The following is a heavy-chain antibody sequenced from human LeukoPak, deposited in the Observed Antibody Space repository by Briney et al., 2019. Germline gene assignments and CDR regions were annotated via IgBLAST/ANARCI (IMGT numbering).Heavy chain of an antibody. CDR3: ARSRRITMVRGVIIGWFDP. D-gene: IGHD3-10*01. Sequence: ASVKVSCKASGYTFTSYAMHWVRQAPGQRLEWMGWINAGNGNTKYSQKFQGRVTITRDTSASTAYMELSSLRSEDTAVYYCARSRRITMVRGVIIGWFDPWGQGTLVTVSS. CDR2: INAGNGNT. V-gene: IGHV1-3*01. J-gene: IGHJ5*02. CDR1: GYTFTSYA.